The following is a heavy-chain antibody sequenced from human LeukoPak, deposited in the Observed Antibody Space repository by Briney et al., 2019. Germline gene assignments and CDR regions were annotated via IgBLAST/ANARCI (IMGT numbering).Heavy chain of an antibody. V-gene: IGHV1-2*02. CDR2: INPNSGGT. J-gene: IGHJ4*02. D-gene: IGHD2-21*02. Sequence: GASVKVSCKASGYTFTGYYMHWVRQAPGQGLEWMGWINPNSGGTNYAQKFQGRVTMTRDTSIGTAYMELSRLRSDDTAVYYCARGHCGGDCYSAYWGQGTLVTVSS. CDR1: GYTFTGYY. CDR3: ARGHCGGDCYSAY.